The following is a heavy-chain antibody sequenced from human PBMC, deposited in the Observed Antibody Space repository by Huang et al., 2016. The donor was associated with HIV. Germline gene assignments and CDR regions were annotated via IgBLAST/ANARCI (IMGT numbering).Heavy chain of an antibody. V-gene: IGHV1-69*01. Sequence: QVQLVQSGAEVKKPGSSVKVSCKASGGTFSNHGCSWVRQAPGQGLEWRGGIIPVFGTKYYTPKFQGRVTITADESTSTVYMELSSLTPDDTAEYYCARVRGYSGSYYGMDVWGQGTTVTVSS. CDR2: IIPVFGTK. D-gene: IGHD1-26*01. J-gene: IGHJ6*02. CDR1: GGTFSNHG. CDR3: ARVRGYSGSYYGMDV.